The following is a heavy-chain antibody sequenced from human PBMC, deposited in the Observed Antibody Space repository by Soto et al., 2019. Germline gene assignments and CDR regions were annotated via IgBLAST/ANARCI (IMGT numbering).Heavy chain of an antibody. CDR1: GFTVRSNY. CDR3: ARDSRGSGSYYYYYYMDV. Sequence: ESGGGLVQPGGSLRLSCAASGFTVRSNYMSWVRQAPGKGLEWVSVIYSGGSTYYADSVKGRFTISRHNSKNTLYLQMNSLRAEDTAVYYCARDSRGSGSYYYYYYMDVWGKGTTVTVSS. CDR2: IYSGGST. J-gene: IGHJ6*03. D-gene: IGHD3-10*01. V-gene: IGHV3-53*04.